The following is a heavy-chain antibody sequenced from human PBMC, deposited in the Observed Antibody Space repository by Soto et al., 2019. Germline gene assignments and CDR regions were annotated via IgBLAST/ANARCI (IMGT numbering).Heavy chain of an antibody. CDR1: GFTFGIAW. V-gene: IGHV3-15*01. J-gene: IGHJ4*02. D-gene: IGHD3-3*01. CDR2: IKTNTDGGTT. Sequence: EVQLVESGGGLVKPGGSLRLSCTTSGFTFGIAWMSWVRQAPGKGLEWVGRIKTNTDGGTTDYAAPVKDRFIISRDDARKMLYLEMNSLKTEDTAVYYCTTLQEWTEGYFDYWGQGVLVTVSS. CDR3: TTLQEWTEGYFDY.